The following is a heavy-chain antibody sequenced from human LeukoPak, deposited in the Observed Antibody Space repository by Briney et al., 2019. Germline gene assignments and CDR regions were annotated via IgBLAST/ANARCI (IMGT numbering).Heavy chain of an antibody. Sequence: ASVKVSCKASGGTFSSYAISWVRQAPGQGLEWMRWISAYDGNTKFSQEFQGRVTMTTDTSTSTAYMELRSLRSDDTAVYYCARDLDSFSSGWYVSRVWGQGTLVTVSS. J-gene: IGHJ4*02. CDR3: ARDLDSFSSGWYVSRV. V-gene: IGHV1-18*01. D-gene: IGHD6-19*01. CDR1: GGTFSSYA. CDR2: ISAYDGNT.